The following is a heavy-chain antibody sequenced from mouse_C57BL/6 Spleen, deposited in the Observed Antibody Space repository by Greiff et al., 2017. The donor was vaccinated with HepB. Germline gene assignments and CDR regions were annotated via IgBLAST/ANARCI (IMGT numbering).Heavy chain of an antibody. D-gene: IGHD2-1*01. CDR3: ASSSTPYRGVDY. V-gene: IGHV1-53*01. J-gene: IGHJ2*01. Sequence: VQLQQSGTELVKPGASVKLSCKASGYTFTSYWMHWVKQRPGQGLEWIGNINPSNGGTNYNEKFKSKATLTVDKSSSTAYMQLSSLTSEDSAVYYCASSSTPYRGVDYWGQGTTLTVSS. CDR1: GYTFTSYW. CDR2: INPSNGGT.